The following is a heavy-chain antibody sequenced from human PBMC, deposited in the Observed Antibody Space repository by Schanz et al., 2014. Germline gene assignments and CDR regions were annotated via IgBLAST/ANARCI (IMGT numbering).Heavy chain of an antibody. CDR1: GFTVSSNY. D-gene: IGHD4-17*01. CDR2: VYMSAAST. CDR3: VAAQSDYGEFELDY. J-gene: IGHJ4*02. Sequence: EVQLAESGGGLIQPGGSLRLSCAVSGFTVSSNYMSWVRQAPGKGLEWVSTVYMSAASTRYADSVKGRFIISRDNSKNTLFLQMDSLRGDDAALYYCVAAQSDYGEFELDYWGQGTLVSVSS. V-gene: IGHV3-66*03.